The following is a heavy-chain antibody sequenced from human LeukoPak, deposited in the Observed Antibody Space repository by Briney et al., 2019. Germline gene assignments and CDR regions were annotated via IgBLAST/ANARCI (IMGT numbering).Heavy chain of an antibody. Sequence: SETLSLTCTVSGGSISSSSYYWGWIRQPPGKGLEWIGSIYYSGSTYYNPSLKSRVTISVDTSKNQFSLKLSSVTAADTAVYYCARGMYSSGWFGPYNWFDPWGQGTLVTVSS. CDR1: GGSISSSSYY. V-gene: IGHV4-39*07. CDR3: ARGMYSSGWFGPYNWFDP. J-gene: IGHJ5*02. D-gene: IGHD6-19*01. CDR2: IYYSGST.